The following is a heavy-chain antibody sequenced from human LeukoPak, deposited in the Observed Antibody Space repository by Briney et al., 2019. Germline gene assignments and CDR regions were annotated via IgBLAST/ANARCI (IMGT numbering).Heavy chain of an antibody. CDR2: ISSGGSTI. V-gene: IGHV3-11*01. CDR3: GGDSSSYYYYYMDV. J-gene: IGHJ6*03. Sequence: GGSLRLSCAASGFIFSDYYMSWIRQAPAKGLEWVSYISSGGSTIYYADSVKGRFTISRDNSKNTLYLQMNSLRAEDTAVYYCGGDSSSYYYYYMDVWGKGTTVTVSS. D-gene: IGHD2-21*02. CDR1: GFIFSDYY.